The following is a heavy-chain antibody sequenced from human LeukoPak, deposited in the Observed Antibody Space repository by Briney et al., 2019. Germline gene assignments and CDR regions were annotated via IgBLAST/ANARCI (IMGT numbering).Heavy chain of an antibody. CDR3: ARKLYYYNSGGSVGHAGWFDP. CDR2: IKQDGSEE. D-gene: IGHD3-22*01. CDR1: GFSISTYW. Sequence: GGSLRLSCAASGFSISTYWMTWVRQASGKGLEWVANIKQDGSEEYYVDSVKGRFTISRDNAKNSLFLQVNSLRAEDTAVYYCARKLYYYNSGGSVGHAGWFDPWGQGTLVTVSS. J-gene: IGHJ5*02. V-gene: IGHV3-7*05.